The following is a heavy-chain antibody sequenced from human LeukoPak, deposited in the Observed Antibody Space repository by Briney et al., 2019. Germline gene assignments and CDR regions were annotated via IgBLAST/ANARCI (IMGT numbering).Heavy chain of an antibody. V-gene: IGHV1-2*02. J-gene: IGHJ6*02. Sequence: ASVKVSCKASGYTFTNYGISWVRQAPGQGLEWMGWINPNSGGTNYAQKFQGRVTMTRDTSISTAYMELSRLRPDDTAVYYCARCPSFKWLGERTYGMDVWGQGTTVTVSS. CDR2: INPNSGGT. CDR3: ARCPSFKWLGERTYGMDV. CDR1: GYTFTNYG. D-gene: IGHD3-10*01.